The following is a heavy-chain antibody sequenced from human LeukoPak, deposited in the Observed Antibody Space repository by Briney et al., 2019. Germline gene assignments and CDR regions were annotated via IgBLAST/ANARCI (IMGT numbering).Heavy chain of an antibody. Sequence: PGGSLRLSCVVSGFTFRSYMMRWVRQAPGKGLEWVSSIRGSTGDTYHADSVKGRFTISRDTSKNTLFLQMNGLRVEDTAVYYCAKSMVVGATSSHYDMDVWGQGTTVTVSS. CDR3: AKSMVVGATSSHYDMDV. CDR2: IRGSTGDT. J-gene: IGHJ6*02. D-gene: IGHD2-15*01. CDR1: GFTFRSYM. V-gene: IGHV3-23*01.